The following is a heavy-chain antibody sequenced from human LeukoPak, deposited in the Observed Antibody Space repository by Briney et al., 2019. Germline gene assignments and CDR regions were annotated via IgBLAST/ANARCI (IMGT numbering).Heavy chain of an antibody. CDR2: ISSGGSII. J-gene: IGHJ4*02. V-gene: IGHV3-48*03. CDR1: GFTFSSYE. D-gene: IGHD1-1*01. CDR3: ASRLGELVPFEY. Sequence: GGSLRLSCAVSGFTFSSYEMNWVRQAPGKGLEWVSYISSGGSIIYYADSVKGRFTISRDNAKNSLYLQMNSLRAEDTAVYYCASRLGELVPFEYWGQGTLVTVSS.